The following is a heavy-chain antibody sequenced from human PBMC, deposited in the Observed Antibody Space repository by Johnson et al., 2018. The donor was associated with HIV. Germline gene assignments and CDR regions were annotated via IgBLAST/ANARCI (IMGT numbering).Heavy chain of an antibody. CDR1: GFTFSSYG. J-gene: IGHJ3*02. Sequence: VQLLESGGGVVQPGRSLRLSCAASGFTFSSYGMHWVRQAPGKGLEWVAVISYDGSNKYYADSVKGRFTISRDNSNNTLYLQMNSLRAEDTAVYYCARGGYYYDSYDAFDIWGQGTMVTVSS. CDR3: ARGGYYYDSYDAFDI. CDR2: ISYDGSNK. V-gene: IGHV3-30*03. D-gene: IGHD3-22*01.